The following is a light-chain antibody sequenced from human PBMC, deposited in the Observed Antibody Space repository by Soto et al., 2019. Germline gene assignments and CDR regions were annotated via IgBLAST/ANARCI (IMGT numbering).Light chain of an antibody. CDR3: HQRDSWPWT. CDR2: DAS. V-gene: IGKV3-11*01. J-gene: IGKJ1*01. Sequence: ESVFAHSPVTLSFAPCGRATPSCRASQSIGSDLVWYHQKAGQAPRLLIYDASKRATGIPARFSGGGSGTDFSLTISSLEPEDFAVYYCHQRDSWPWTFGQGTKVDIK. CDR1: QSIGSD.